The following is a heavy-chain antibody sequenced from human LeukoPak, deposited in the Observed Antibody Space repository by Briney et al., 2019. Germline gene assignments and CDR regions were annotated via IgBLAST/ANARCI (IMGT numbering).Heavy chain of an antibody. D-gene: IGHD1-26*01. J-gene: IGHJ4*02. CDR2: ISAYNGNT. CDR1: GYTFTSYG. CDR3: ARGHSKNQKWELLRMGDY. V-gene: IGHV1-18*01. Sequence: GASVKVSCKASGYTFTSYGISWVRQAPGQGLEWMGWISAYNGNTNYVQKFQGRVTMTRNTSISTAYMELSSLRSEDTAVYYCARGHSKNQKWELLRMGDYWGQGTLVTVSS.